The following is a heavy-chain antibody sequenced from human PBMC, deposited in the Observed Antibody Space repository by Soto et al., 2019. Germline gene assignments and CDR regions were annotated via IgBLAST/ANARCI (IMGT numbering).Heavy chain of an antibody. V-gene: IGHV3-21*01. CDR1: GFTFIRYY. CDR3: ARDDGLSSTNVKAFDI. J-gene: IGHJ3*02. CDR2: ISTTSTYT. D-gene: IGHD2-2*01. Sequence: LSLSCAASGFTFIRYYMNWVRQAPGKVLEWVSSISTTSTYTHYADSLKGRFTVSRDNAKKLLYLQMDSLRAEDTAVYYCARDDGLSSTNVKAFDIGGHRTTVTV.